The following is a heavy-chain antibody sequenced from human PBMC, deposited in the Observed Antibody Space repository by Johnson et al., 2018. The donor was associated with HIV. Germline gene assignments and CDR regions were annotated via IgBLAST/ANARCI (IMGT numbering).Heavy chain of an antibody. CDR3: VRDGNYYDRSGYRVDALDG. J-gene: IGHJ3*01. CDR1: EFSFSTYA. D-gene: IGHD3-22*01. CDR2: ISDDGSNT. V-gene: IGHV3-30-3*01. Sequence: QVQLVESGGGVVQPERSLRLSCAASEFSFSTYAMRWVRQAPGKGLEGVAVISDDGSNTDYADAVKGRFTISRDNSKNTLYLQMNSLRAEDTAVYYCVRDGNYYDRSGYRVDALDGWGQGTMVTVSS.